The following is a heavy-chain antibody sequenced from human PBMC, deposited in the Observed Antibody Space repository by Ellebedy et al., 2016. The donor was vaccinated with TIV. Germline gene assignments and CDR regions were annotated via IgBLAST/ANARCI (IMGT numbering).Heavy chain of an antibody. Sequence: MPSETLSLTCTVSGGSISSYYWSWIRQPPGKGLEWIGYIYYSGITKYNPSLKSRVTISVDTSKNQFSLKLSSATAADTAVYYCARGLLFYDFWSGYYKGAGDYYYGMDVWGQGTTVTVSS. V-gene: IGHV4-59*01. D-gene: IGHD3-3*01. CDR2: IYYSGIT. CDR1: GGSISSYY. J-gene: IGHJ6*02. CDR3: ARGLLFYDFWSGYYKGAGDYYYGMDV.